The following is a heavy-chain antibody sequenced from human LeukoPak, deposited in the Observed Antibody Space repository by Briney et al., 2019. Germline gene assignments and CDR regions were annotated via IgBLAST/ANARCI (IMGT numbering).Heavy chain of an antibody. CDR2: ISYDGSNK. CDR3: ARVMEYYYYYMDV. Sequence: GGSLRLSCAASGFTFSSYGMHWVRQAPGKGLEWVAVISYDGSNKYYADSAKGRFTISRDNSKNTLYLQMNSLRAEDTAVYYCARVMEYYYYYMDVWGKGTTVTVSS. V-gene: IGHV3-30*03. CDR1: GFTFSSYG. J-gene: IGHJ6*03. D-gene: IGHD3-10*01.